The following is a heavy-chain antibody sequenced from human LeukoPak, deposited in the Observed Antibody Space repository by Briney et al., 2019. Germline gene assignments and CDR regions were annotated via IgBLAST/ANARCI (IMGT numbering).Heavy chain of an antibody. CDR1: GASLTDYY. V-gene: IGHV4-34*01. Sequence: SETLSLTCAVYGASLTDYYWSWIRQPSGKGLEWIGEIDQIGVTKYNPSLKGRVTISRDTSKNQFSLDLTSVTAADTAVYYCATTSQLGSYNWFDPWGQGTLVTVSS. CDR3: ATTSQLGSYNWFDP. CDR2: IDQIGVT. J-gene: IGHJ5*02. D-gene: IGHD1-1*01.